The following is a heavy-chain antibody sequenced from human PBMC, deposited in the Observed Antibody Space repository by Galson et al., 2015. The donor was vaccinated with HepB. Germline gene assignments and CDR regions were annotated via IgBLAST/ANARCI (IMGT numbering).Heavy chain of an antibody. CDR2: TLYRSKWYS. V-gene: IGHV6-1*01. CDR1: GDSVSSNSAA. J-gene: IGHJ5*02. D-gene: IGHD3-10*01. CDR3: AKGRASGKVDWFDP. Sequence: CAISGDSVSSNSAAWNWIRQSPLRGLEWLGRTLYRSKWYSDSAPSVRSRVSVTADTSKNTLFLHVHSLTAEDTAVYHCAKGRASGKVDWFDPWGQGALVTISS.